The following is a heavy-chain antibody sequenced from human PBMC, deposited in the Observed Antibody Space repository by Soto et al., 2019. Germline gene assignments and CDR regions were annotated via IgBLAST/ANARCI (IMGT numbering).Heavy chain of an antibody. CDR3: VRQGIGFLHGLVEV. CDR1: SVPSKSHN. V-gene: IGHV4-59*08. J-gene: IGHJ6*01. D-gene: IGHD6-6*01. Sequence: QVQVQQSGPGLLKPSETLSLTCTVSSVPSKSHNWGWIRQPPGRGLEWIGYVYDTWSTSYNPSLKTRVTLSAATSTTRIALTLRFVTAADTAVYYCVRQGIGFLHGLVEVWGQGTTVIVSS. CDR2: VYDTWST.